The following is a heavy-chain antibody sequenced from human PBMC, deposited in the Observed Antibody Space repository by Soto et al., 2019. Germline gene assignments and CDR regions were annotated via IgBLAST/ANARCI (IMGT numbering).Heavy chain of an antibody. CDR3: ARSLDFWSGSSYGMGG. J-gene: IGHJ6*02. CDR1: GGSISSYY. V-gene: IGHV4-59*01. D-gene: IGHD3-3*01. Sequence: PSETLSLTCTVSGGSISSYYWSWIRQPPGKGLEWIGYIYYSGSTNYNPSLKSRVTISVDTSKNQFSLKLSSVTAADTAVYYCARSLDFWSGSSYGMGGWGQGPTGTVSS. CDR2: IYYSGST.